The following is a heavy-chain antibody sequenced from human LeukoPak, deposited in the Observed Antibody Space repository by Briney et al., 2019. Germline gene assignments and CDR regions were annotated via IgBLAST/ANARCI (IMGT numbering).Heavy chain of an antibody. J-gene: IGHJ4*02. CDR3: ARLMGERSLFDY. V-gene: IGHV3-7*02. D-gene: IGHD1-26*01. CDR1: GFTFSSCW. CDR2: IKQDGNEK. Sequence: GGSLRLSCAASGFTFSSCWMTWVRQAPGKGLEWVANIKQDGNEKYYVDSVKGRFSISRDDAKNSVYLQMNSLRAEDTAVYYCARLMGERSLFDYWGQGVLVTVSS.